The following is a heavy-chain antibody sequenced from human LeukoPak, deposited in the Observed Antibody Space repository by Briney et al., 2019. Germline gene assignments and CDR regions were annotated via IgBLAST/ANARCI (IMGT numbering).Heavy chain of an antibody. CDR2: ISGGGGST. Sequence: QTGGSLRLSCAASGCTFTSYSMNWVRQAPGKGLEWVSTISGGGGSTYYADSVKGRFTISRDNSKNTLYLQVNSLRAEDTAVYYCAKGGKWDVTPFDYWGQGTLVTVSS. CDR3: AKGGKWDVTPFDY. J-gene: IGHJ4*02. D-gene: IGHD1-26*01. V-gene: IGHV3-23*01. CDR1: GCTFTSYS.